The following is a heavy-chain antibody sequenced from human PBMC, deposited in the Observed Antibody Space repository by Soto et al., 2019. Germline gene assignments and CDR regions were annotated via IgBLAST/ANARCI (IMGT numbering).Heavy chain of an antibody. Sequence: EVQLLESGGGLVQPGGSLRLSCAASGFTFSSYAMSWVRQAPGKGLEWVSAISGSGGSTYYADSVKGRFTISRDNSKNTLYLQMNSLRAEDTAVYYCAKDRRGGITMVRGVIISYYGMDVWGQGTTVTVSS. J-gene: IGHJ6*02. D-gene: IGHD3-10*01. CDR1: GFTFSSYA. V-gene: IGHV3-23*01. CDR2: ISGSGGST. CDR3: AKDRRGGITMVRGVIISYYGMDV.